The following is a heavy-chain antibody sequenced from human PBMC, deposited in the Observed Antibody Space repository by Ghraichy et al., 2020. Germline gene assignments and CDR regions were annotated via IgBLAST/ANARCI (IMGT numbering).Heavy chain of an antibody. CDR2: ISSNGGRT. V-gene: IGHV3-64D*06. J-gene: IGHJ4*02. Sequence: GGSLRLSCSASGFTFSTYSMHWVRQAPGKGLEFVSSISSNGGRTYYADSVKGRFTISRDNSKNTLYLQMSSLRAEDTAVYYCVKDPGGEAVTGIFDHWGQGTLVTVSS. CDR1: GFTFSTYS. CDR3: VKDPGGEAVTGIFDH. D-gene: IGHD6-19*01.